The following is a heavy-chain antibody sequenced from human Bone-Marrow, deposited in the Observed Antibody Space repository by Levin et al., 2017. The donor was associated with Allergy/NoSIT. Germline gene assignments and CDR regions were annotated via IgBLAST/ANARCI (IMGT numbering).Heavy chain of an antibody. D-gene: IGHD5-18*01. Sequence: TASETLSLTCTVSGGSISDYYWGWIRQPPGKGLEWIGYIYYSGSTDYNASLRSRVTISIDPSRTHFSLKLTSLTAADTAMYYCARGAGYSYFDSWGQGTLVTVSS. V-gene: IGHV4-59*01. CDR3: ARGAGYSYFDS. CDR2: IYYSGST. CDR1: GGSISDYY. J-gene: IGHJ4*02.